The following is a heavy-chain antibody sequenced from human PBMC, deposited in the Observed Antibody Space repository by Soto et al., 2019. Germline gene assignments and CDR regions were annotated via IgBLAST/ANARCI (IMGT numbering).Heavy chain of an antibody. Sequence: ASVKVSCKASGYTFTSYYMHWVRQAPGQGLEWMGIINPSGGSTSYAQKFQGRVTMTRDKSISTAYLQWSSLKASDTAMYYCARRPPLLWFGETRPGGAFDIWGQGTMVTVSS. J-gene: IGHJ3*02. CDR2: INPSGGST. CDR1: GYTFTSYY. V-gene: IGHV1-46*01. CDR3: ARRPPLLWFGETRPGGAFDI. D-gene: IGHD3-10*01.